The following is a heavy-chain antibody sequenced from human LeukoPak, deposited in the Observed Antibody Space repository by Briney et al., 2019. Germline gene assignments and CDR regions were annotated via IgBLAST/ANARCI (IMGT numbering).Heavy chain of an antibody. J-gene: IGHJ4*02. D-gene: IGHD5-18*01. CDR1: GGSISSGDYY. V-gene: IGHV4-30-4*08. CDR2: IYYSGST. CDR3: ARGGSQEYSYGSFDY. Sequence: PSETLSLTCTVSGGSISSGDYYWRWLRQPPGKGLEWLGYIYYSGSTYYNPSLKSRVTISVDTSKNQFSLKLSSVTAADTAVYYCARGGSQEYSYGSFDYWGQGTLVTVFS.